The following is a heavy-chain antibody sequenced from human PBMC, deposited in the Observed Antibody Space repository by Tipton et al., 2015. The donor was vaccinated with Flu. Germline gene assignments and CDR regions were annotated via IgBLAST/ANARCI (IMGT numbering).Heavy chain of an antibody. CDR3: TRDLRGYSGYTGGDAFDI. D-gene: IGHD5-12*01. Sequence: TLSLTCAVSGGSISTSYWSWLRQPAGKGLEWIGRFSTSGSTNYNASLESRVTMSRDTAKNHFPLRLSSATAADTALYYCTRDLRGYSGYTGGDAFDIWGKGIMVTVAS. CDR1: GGSISTSY. CDR2: FSTSGST. J-gene: IGHJ3*02. V-gene: IGHV4-4*07.